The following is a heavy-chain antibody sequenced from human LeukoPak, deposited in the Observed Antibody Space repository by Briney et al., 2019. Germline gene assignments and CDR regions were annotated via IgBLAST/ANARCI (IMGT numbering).Heavy chain of an antibody. D-gene: IGHD1-26*01. CDR3: ASWEASTNY. Sequence: GGSLRLSCAASGFTFSTYAMSWVRQAPGKGLEWVSAISANGGSTFYADSVKGRFTVSRDSSKDTLYLQMNSLRAEDTAVYYCASWEASTNYWGQGTLVTVSS. V-gene: IGHV3-23*01. CDR1: GFTFSTYA. CDR2: ISANGGST. J-gene: IGHJ4*02.